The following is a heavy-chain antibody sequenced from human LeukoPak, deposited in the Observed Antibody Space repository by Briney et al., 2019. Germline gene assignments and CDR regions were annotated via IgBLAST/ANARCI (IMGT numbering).Heavy chain of an antibody. CDR2: ISSSGSYI. V-gene: IGHV3-21*04. D-gene: IGHD2-15*01. J-gene: IGHJ6*03. Sequence: PGGSLRLSCAASGFTFSSYSMNWVRQAPGKGLEWVSSISSSGSYIYYADSVKGRFTISRDNAKNSLYLQMNSLRAEDTAIYYCAKNGDRGAYCTGGTCYPYFYYYMDVWGKGTTVTI. CDR1: GFTFSSYS. CDR3: AKNGDRGAYCTGGTCYPYFYYYMDV.